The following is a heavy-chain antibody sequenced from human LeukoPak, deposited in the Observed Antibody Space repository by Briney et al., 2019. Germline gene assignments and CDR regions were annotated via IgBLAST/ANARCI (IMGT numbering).Heavy chain of an antibody. J-gene: IGHJ4*02. CDR1: GYAFSNYW. CDR2: VNSDGTTT. V-gene: IGHV3-74*01. CDR3: TRDLTL. D-gene: IGHD4-23*01. Sequence: GGSLRLSCAASGYAFSNYWRNWVRQAPGKGLVWVSRVNSDGTTTTYADSVKGRFTISRDNAKNTVFLQMISLRAEDTAVYYCTRDLTLWGQGTLVTVSS.